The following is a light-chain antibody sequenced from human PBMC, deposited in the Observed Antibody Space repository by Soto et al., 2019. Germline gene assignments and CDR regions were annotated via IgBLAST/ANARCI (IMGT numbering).Light chain of an antibody. CDR2: DAS. V-gene: IGKV1-5*01. CDR1: QTISTY. J-gene: IGKJ1*01. Sequence: DIQMTHPPSSLSPSVGDRFTITSRASQTISTYLNWYQQKPGKAPRLLIYDASSLLSGVPSRFSGSGSGTEFTLTIRSLQPDDFATYYCQQYNSYSKTFGQGTKVDIK. CDR3: QQYNSYSKT.